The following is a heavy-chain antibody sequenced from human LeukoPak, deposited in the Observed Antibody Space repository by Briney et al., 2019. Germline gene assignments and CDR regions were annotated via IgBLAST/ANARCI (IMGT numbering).Heavy chain of an antibody. J-gene: IGHJ4*02. CDR2: INEGGSGK. V-gene: IGHV3-7*03. D-gene: IGHD4-17*01. Sequence: GGSLRLSCAASGFVFSSYWMTWVGQAQGKGLEWVASINEGGSGKYYVDSVKGRFTISRDNAQKSLYLGMHSLRAEDTAVYYCARAVTSTEGYWGQGTLVTVSS. CDR1: GFVFSSYW. CDR3: ARAVTSTEGY.